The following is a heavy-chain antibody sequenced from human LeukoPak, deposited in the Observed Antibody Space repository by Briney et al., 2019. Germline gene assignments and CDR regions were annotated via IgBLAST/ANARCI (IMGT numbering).Heavy chain of an antibody. CDR3: ARAPQGLGTIDY. Sequence: SETLSLTCTVSGGSISSYYWSWIRQPPGKGLEWIGYIYYSGSTNYNPSLKSRVTISVDTSKNQFSLKLSSVTAADTAVYYCARAPQGLGTIDYWGQGTLVTVSS. V-gene: IGHV4-59*08. CDR2: IYYSGST. J-gene: IGHJ4*02. D-gene: IGHD7-27*01. CDR1: GGSISSYY.